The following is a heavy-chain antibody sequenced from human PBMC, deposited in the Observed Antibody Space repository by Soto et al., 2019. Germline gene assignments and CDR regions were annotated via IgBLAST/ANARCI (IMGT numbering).Heavy chain of an antibody. CDR3: ARPGGYCSSTSCYYSWFDP. CDR1: GFTFSSYA. V-gene: IGHV3-23*01. D-gene: IGHD2-2*01. J-gene: IGHJ5*02. Sequence: PGGSLRLSCAASGFTFSSYAMSWVRQAPGKGLEWVSAISGSGGSTYYADSVKGRFTISRDNSKNTLYLQMNSLRAEDTAVYYCARPGGYCSSTSCYYSWFDPWGQGTLVTVS. CDR2: ISGSGGST.